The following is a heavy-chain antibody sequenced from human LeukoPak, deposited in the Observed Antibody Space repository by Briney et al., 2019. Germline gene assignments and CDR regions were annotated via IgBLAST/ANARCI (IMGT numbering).Heavy chain of an antibody. CDR3: ARDLSSGTYGIFDI. J-gene: IGHJ3*02. Sequence: EGSLRLSCAASGLIFSSYVMYWVRQAPGKGLEWVSVISGSGDSTYYADSVRGRFTISRDNSMNTLYLQMNSLRAEDTAVYYCARDLSSGTYGIFDIWGQGTMVTVSS. V-gene: IGHV3-23*01. CDR2: ISGSGDST. D-gene: IGHD3-10*01. CDR1: GLIFSSYV.